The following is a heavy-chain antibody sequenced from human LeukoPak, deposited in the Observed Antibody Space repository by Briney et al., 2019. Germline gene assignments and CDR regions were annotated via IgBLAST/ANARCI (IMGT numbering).Heavy chain of an antibody. V-gene: IGHV3-30-3*01. Sequence: QPGGSLRLSCAASGFTFSGYAMHWVRQAPGRGLEWVAFISYDGTNKYYADSVKGRFTISRDNAKNTLYLQMNSLRAEDTAVYYCAREVDQGSKYYFDYWGQGTLVTVSS. CDR1: GFTFSGYA. D-gene: IGHD3-10*01. CDR2: ISYDGTNK. CDR3: AREVDQGSKYYFDY. J-gene: IGHJ4*02.